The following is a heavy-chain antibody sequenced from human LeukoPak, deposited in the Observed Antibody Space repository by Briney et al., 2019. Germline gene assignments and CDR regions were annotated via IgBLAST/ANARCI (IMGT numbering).Heavy chain of an antibody. Sequence: SETLSLTCTVSGDSIGSHYWSWIRQPPGKGLEWIGYIFYVGSTNYSPSLKSRVTISVDTSKNQFSLKLNSVTAADTAVYYCARDYYDSRGEAFDIWGQGTMVTGSS. V-gene: IGHV4-59*11. J-gene: IGHJ3*02. CDR3: ARDYYDSRGEAFDI. CDR1: GDSIGSHY. D-gene: IGHD3-22*01. CDR2: IFYVGST.